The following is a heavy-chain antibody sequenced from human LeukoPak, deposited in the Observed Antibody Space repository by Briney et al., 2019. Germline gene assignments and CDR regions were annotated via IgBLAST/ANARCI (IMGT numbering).Heavy chain of an antibody. D-gene: IGHD2-2*02. Sequence: GTSVKVSCKVSGYTLTELSMHWVRQAPGKGLEWMGGFDPEDGETIYAQKFQGRVTMTEDTSTDTAYMELSSLRSEDTAVYYCATTRGYCSSTSCYTGADYWGQGTLVTVSS. CDR3: ATTRGYCSSTSCYTGADY. J-gene: IGHJ4*02. CDR2: FDPEDGET. V-gene: IGHV1-24*01. CDR1: GYTLTELS.